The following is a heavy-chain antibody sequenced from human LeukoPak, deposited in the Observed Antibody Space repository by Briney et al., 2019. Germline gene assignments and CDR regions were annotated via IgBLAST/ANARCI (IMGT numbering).Heavy chain of an antibody. CDR2: IQNSATT. V-gene: IGHV4-61*01. CDR1: GGSVNSGNYF. J-gene: IGHJ6*02. Sequence: PSETLSLTCTVSGGSVNSGNYFWSWFRQPPGRGLEWIGYIQNSATTNYNPSLESRVTIFVDSSKDQFSLRVTSVTAADTAVYYCATDYSNFYGMDVWGQGTTVTVSS. CDR3: ATDYSNFYGMDV. D-gene: IGHD4-11*01.